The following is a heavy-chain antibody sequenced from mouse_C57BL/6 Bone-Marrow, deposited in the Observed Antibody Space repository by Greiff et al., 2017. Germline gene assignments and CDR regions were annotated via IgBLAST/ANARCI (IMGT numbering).Heavy chain of an antibody. CDR3: ARRLGRGVYY. V-gene: IGHV1-81*01. J-gene: IGHJ2*01. Sequence: QVHVKQSGAELARPGASVKLSCKASGYTFTSYGISWVKQRTGQGLEWIGEIYPRSGNTYYNEKFKGKATLTADKSSSTAYMELRSLTSEDSAVYFCARRLGRGVYYWGQGTTLTVSS. CDR1: GYTFTSYG. CDR2: IYPRSGNT. D-gene: IGHD4-1*01.